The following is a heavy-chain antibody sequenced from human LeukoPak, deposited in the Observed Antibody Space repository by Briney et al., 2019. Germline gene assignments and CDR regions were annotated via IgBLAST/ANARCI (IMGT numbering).Heavy chain of an antibody. CDR3: ARLGNSGYYFDY. CDR1: EFTVSTNY. D-gene: IGHD4-23*01. Sequence: GGSLRLSCAASEFTVSTNYMNWVRQAPGKGLEWVSAIYSGGTTYYADSVKGRFTISRDNSKNTLYLQMNSLRAEDTAVYYCARLGNSGYYFDYWGQGTLVTVSS. J-gene: IGHJ4*02. V-gene: IGHV3-53*01. CDR2: IYSGGTT.